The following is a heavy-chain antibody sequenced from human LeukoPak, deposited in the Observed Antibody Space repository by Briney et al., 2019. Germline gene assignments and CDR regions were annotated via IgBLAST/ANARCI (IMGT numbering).Heavy chain of an antibody. CDR3: ARGAIVGATKNYFDS. V-gene: IGHV5-51*01. CDR1: GYSFTSYW. Sequence: GESLKISCEGSGYSFTSYWIVWVRQMPGKGLEWMGIIYPGDSDTRYSPSFQGQVTISADKSISTAYLQWSSLKASDTAMYYCARGAIVGATKNYFDSWGQGTLVTVSS. CDR2: IYPGDSDT. J-gene: IGHJ4*02. D-gene: IGHD1-26*01.